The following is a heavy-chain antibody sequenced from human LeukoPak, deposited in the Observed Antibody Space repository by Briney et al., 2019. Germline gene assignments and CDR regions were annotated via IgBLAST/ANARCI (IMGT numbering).Heavy chain of an antibody. Sequence: GGSLRLSCAASGFSFNRYSMDWVRQASGQGLESVSSISSSSSYIYYSDSVKGRFTISRDNAKNSLYLQMNTLRVEDTAIYYCATVERPSTRLPGVAAAGTSYFFDCWGQGTLVTVSS. V-gene: IGHV3-21*01. CDR1: GFSFNRYS. CDR2: ISSSSSYI. J-gene: IGHJ4*02. CDR3: ATVERPSTRLPGVAAAGTSYFFDC. D-gene: IGHD6-13*01.